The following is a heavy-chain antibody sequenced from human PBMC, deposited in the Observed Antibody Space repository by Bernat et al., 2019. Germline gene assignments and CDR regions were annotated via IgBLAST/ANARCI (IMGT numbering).Heavy chain of an antibody. J-gene: IGHJ2*01. CDR3: ARLWELLNFVL. V-gene: IGHV4-39*01. Sequence: QLQLQESGPGLVKPSETLSLTCTVSGGSISSSTYYWGWIRQPPGNRLECIGSIYYSGGTYYNPSLKSRLTISVDTSKIQFSLKLNSVTAADTAVYYCARLWELLNFVLWGRGTLVTVSS. CDR2: IYYSGGT. D-gene: IGHD1-26*01. CDR1: GGSISSSTYY.